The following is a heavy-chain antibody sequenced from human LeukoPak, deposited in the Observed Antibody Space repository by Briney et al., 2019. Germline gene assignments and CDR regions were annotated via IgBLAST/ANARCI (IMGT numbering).Heavy chain of an antibody. CDR1: GFTFSSYW. CDR3: ARDKIEGPTKLDY. J-gene: IGHJ4*02. Sequence: GGSLRLSCAASGFTFSSYWMSWVRQAPGKGLEWVANIKQDESEKYYVDSVKGRFTISRDNAKNSLYLQMNSLRAEDTAVYYCARDKIEGPTKLDYWGQAILVTVSS. D-gene: IGHD1-1*01. V-gene: IGHV3-7*01. CDR2: IKQDESEK.